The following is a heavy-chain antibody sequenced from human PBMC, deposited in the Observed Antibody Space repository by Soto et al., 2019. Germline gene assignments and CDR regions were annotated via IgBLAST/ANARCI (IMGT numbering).Heavy chain of an antibody. J-gene: IGHJ4*02. V-gene: IGHV3-53*01. CDR1: GFTVSNNY. Sequence: EVQLVESGGGLIQPGGSLRLSCAVSGFTVSNNYMSWVRQAPGKGLEGVSVIYSGGYTAYGDSVKGRFTISRDNSKNTLSLKRNSLGAEAPAVFSWATHPGGGGYWGQGTLVTVSS. CDR2: IYSGGYT. D-gene: IGHD3-10*01. CDR3: ATHPGGGGY.